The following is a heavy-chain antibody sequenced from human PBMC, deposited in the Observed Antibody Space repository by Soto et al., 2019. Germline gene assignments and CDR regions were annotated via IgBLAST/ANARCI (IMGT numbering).Heavy chain of an antibody. CDR3: GSVLLWFGAHRVVH. D-gene: IGHD3-10*01. CDR1: GFTFSNYG. Sequence: PGGSLRLSCAASGFTFSNYGMHWVRQAPGKGLDWVAVISYDGSIEYYSESVKGRFTMSRDNSENTVYLQMNSLRTEDTAVYFCGSVLLWFGAHRVVHWGPGTRVTVS. J-gene: IGHJ4*02. CDR2: ISYDGSIE. V-gene: IGHV3-30*03.